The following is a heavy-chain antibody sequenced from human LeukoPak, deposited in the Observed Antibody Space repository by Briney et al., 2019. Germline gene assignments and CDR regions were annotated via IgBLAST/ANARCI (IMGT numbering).Heavy chain of an antibody. J-gene: IGHJ4*02. Sequence: PAGGSLRLSCAASGFTFSSYEMNWVRQAPGKGLEWVSYISSSGSTIYYADSVKGRFTISRDNAKNSLYLQMNSLRAEDTAVYYGAGGGYNWNVWGQGTLVTVSS. CDR2: ISSSGSTI. CDR3: AGGGYNWNV. CDR1: GFTFSSYE. V-gene: IGHV3-48*03. D-gene: IGHD1-1*01.